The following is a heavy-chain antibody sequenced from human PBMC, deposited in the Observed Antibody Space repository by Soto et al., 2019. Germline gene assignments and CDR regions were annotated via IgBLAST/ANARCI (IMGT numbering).Heavy chain of an antibody. CDR3: ARDKFIDYDSSGPPIVYAFDI. CDR1: GFTFSSYS. Sequence: PGGSLRLSCAASGFTFSSYSMNWVRQAPGKGLEWVSSISSSSSYIYYADSVKGRFTISRDNAKNSLYLQMNSLRAEDTAVYYCARDKFIDYDSSGPPIVYAFDIWGQGTMVTV. J-gene: IGHJ3*02. V-gene: IGHV3-21*01. CDR2: ISSSSSYI. D-gene: IGHD3-22*01.